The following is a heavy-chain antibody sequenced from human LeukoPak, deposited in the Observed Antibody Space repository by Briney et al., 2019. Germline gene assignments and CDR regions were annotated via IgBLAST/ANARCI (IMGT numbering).Heavy chain of an antibody. Sequence: ASVKVSCKASGYTFTSYDINWVRQATGQGLEWMGWMNPNSGNTGYAQKFQGRVTMTRNTSMSTAYMELSSLRSEDTAVYYCARGRGAAAGITLGYWGQGTLVTVSS. CDR1: GYTFTSYD. CDR2: MNPNSGNT. V-gene: IGHV1-8*01. D-gene: IGHD6-13*01. J-gene: IGHJ4*02. CDR3: ARGRGAAAGITLGY.